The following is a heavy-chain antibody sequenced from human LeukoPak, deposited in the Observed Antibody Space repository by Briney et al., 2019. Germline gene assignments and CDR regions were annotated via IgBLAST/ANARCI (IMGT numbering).Heavy chain of an antibody. Sequence: PGGSLRLSCAASGFTFSDYYMSWIRQAPGKGLEWVSAISGSGGSTYYADSVKGRFTISRDNSKNTLYLQMNSLRAEDTAVYYCAKIARFGELLYFDYWGQGTLVTVSS. J-gene: IGHJ4*02. V-gene: IGHV3-23*01. D-gene: IGHD3-10*02. CDR2: ISGSGGST. CDR1: GFTFSDYY. CDR3: AKIARFGELLYFDY.